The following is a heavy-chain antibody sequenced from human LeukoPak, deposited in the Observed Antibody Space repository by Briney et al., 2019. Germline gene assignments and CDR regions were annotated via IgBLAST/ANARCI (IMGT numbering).Heavy chain of an antibody. J-gene: IGHJ5*02. Sequence: PGGSLRLSCVLSGFRFSSYAMSWVRQAPGRGLEWVSGIGGSGISTFYAGSVKGRFSISRDNSKNTEYLQMDSLRVEDTAVYHCAKEVEPLWSGYTWFDPWGQGTLVTVSS. V-gene: IGHV3-23*01. CDR3: AKEVEPLWSGYTWFDP. D-gene: IGHD3-3*01. CDR1: GFRFSSYA. CDR2: IGGSGIST.